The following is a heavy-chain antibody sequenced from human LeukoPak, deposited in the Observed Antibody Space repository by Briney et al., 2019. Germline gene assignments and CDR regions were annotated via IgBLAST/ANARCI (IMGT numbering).Heavy chain of an antibody. V-gene: IGHV1-18*01. D-gene: IGHD3-10*01. J-gene: IGHJ4*02. CDR2: ISAYNGNT. Sequence: ASVKVSCKASGYTFTSYGISWVRQAPGQGLEWMGWISAYNGNTNYAQKLQGRVTMTTDTSTSTAYMELRSLRSDDTAVYYCARDWDYYGSGSYFYFEADLYPDYWGQGTLVTVSS. CDR1: GYTFTSYG. CDR3: ARDWDYYGSGSYFYFEADLYPDY.